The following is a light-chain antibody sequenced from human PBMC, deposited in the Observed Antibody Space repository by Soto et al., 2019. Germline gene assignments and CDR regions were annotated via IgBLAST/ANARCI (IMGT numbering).Light chain of an antibody. Sequence: EIVLTQSPATLSLSPGERATISCRASQSVSSYLAWYQHKPGQAPRLLIYAASNRATGIPARFSGSGSGTDFTLTISSLEPEDFALYYCQQRSNSPITFGQGTRRQIK. CDR3: QQRSNSPIT. CDR1: QSVSSY. V-gene: IGKV3-11*01. CDR2: AAS. J-gene: IGKJ5*01.